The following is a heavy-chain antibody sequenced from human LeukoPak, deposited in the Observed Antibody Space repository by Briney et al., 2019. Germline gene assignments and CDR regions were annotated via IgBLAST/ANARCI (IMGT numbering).Heavy chain of an antibody. D-gene: IGHD1-20*01. CDR1: GCTVSSYY. Sequence: PTSETLRLSCAASGCTVSSYYLSWVRQPPGKGLEWVSVIYRGGNTYYADSLKGRVTISGDNSKNPLYLQMNDLTAADTAVYYCARGYNWNDYWGQGTLVTVSS. CDR3: ARGYNWNDY. V-gene: IGHV3-53*01. J-gene: IGHJ4*02. CDR2: IYRGGNT.